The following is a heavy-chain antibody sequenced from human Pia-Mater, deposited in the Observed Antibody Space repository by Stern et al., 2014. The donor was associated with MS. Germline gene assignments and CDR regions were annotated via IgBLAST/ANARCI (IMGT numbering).Heavy chain of an antibody. CDR1: GGTFSSYG. CDR3: ARDGDFGSNYGMDV. Sequence: QVQLVESGAELKKPGSSVKVSCKASGGTFSSYGISWGRQATGQGLEWMGGIIPLFGTANYARRFQGRVTMTADISTSTAYMELSSLRSEDTAVYYCARDGDFGSNYGMDVWGQGTTVTV. D-gene: IGHD2-21*02. J-gene: IGHJ6*02. CDR2: IIPLFGTA. V-gene: IGHV1-69*06.